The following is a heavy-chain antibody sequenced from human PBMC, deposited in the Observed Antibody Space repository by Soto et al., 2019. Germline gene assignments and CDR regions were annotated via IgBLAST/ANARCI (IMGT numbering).Heavy chain of an antibody. CDR3: ARTYCGGDCLFLDY. J-gene: IGHJ4*02. CDR2: IYYSGST. V-gene: IGHV4-59*01. CDR1: GGSISSYY. D-gene: IGHD2-21*02. Sequence: SETLSLTCTVSGGSISSYYWSWIRQPPGKGLEWIGYIYYSGSTNYNPSLKSRVTISVDTSKNQFSLKLSSVTAADTAVYYCARTYCGGDCLFLDYWGQGTLVTVPQ.